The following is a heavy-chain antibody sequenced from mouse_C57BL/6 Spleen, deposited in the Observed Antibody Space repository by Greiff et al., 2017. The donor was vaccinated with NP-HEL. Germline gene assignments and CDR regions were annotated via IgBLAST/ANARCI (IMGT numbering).Heavy chain of an antibody. CDR3: AIDYDPFYAMDY. CDR1: GYTFTSYW. Sequence: VQLQQPGAELVKPGASVKMSCKASGYTFTSYWITWVKQRPGQGLEWIGDIYPGSGSTNHNEKFKSKATLTVDTSSSTAYMQLSSLTSEDSAVYYCAIDYDPFYAMDYWGQGTSVTVSS. CDR2: IYPGSGST. V-gene: IGHV1-55*01. J-gene: IGHJ4*01. D-gene: IGHD2-4*01.